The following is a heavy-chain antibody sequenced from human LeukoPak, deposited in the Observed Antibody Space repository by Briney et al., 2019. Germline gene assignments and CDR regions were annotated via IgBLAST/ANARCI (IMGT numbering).Heavy chain of an antibody. Sequence: PGGSLRLSCAASGFTFSSYSMNWVRQAPGKGLEWVSYISSSSSTMYYADSVKGRFTISRDNAKNSLYLQMNSLRAEDTAVYYCARVDTVNNDYWGQGTLVTVSS. D-gene: IGHD4-11*01. V-gene: IGHV3-48*01. J-gene: IGHJ4*02. CDR1: GFTFSSYS. CDR3: ARVDTVNNDY. CDR2: ISSSSSTM.